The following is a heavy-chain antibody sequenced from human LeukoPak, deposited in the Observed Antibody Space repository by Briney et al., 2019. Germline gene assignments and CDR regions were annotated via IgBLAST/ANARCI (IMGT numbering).Heavy chain of an antibody. V-gene: IGHV3-23*01. CDR3: AKNPYITWGWGFDY. CDR2: ISGSADWT. J-gene: IGHJ4*02. CDR1: GFTFSSYV. D-gene: IGHD3-16*01. Sequence: PGGSLRLSCAASGFTFSSYVISWVRQAPGQGLEWVAAISGSADWTYYADSVKGRFTISRDNAKNTLFLQMNSLRADDTAVYYCAKNPYITWGWGFDYWGQGTLVTVSS.